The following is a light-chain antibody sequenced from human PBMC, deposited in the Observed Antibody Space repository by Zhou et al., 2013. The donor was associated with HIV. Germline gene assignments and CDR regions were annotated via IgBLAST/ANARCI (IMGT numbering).Light chain of an antibody. CDR2: AAS. CDR1: QIISNY. CDR3: QQYDNLPRT. J-gene: IGKJ1*01. V-gene: IGKV1-33*01. Sequence: DIQMTQSPSSLSASGGDRVTITCRASQIISNYLSWYQHKPGKAPKLLIYAASTLQGGVPSRFSGSGSGTDFTFTISSLQPEDIATYYCQQYDNLPRTFGQGTKVEIK.